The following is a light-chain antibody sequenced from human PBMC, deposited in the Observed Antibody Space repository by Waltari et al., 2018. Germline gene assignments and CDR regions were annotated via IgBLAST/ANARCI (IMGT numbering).Light chain of an antibody. CDR2: DAS. Sequence: IVMTQSPATLSVSPGERATLSCRASQSVRSSLAWYQQKPGQAPRLLIYDASTRATGIPARCSGSGSGTEFTLTISSLQSEDFAVYYCQQYNIWPPWTFGQGTKVEIK. CDR3: QQYNIWPPWT. J-gene: IGKJ1*01. V-gene: IGKV3-15*01. CDR1: QSVRSS.